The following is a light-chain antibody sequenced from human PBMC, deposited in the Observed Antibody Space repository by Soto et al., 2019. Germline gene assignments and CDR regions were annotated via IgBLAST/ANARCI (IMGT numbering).Light chain of an antibody. CDR1: QSPSGC. Sequence: DFQITQDPSNGRAFVGDSVTITCRASQSPSGCLAWYQHKPGQAPRLLIYEASTLDSGIPARFSGSGPGTDFTLTISSLEPEDFAIYYCQQRNYWPVTFGQGTRLEIK. V-gene: IGKV1-5*01. CDR3: QQRNYWPVT. CDR2: EAS. J-gene: IGKJ5*01.